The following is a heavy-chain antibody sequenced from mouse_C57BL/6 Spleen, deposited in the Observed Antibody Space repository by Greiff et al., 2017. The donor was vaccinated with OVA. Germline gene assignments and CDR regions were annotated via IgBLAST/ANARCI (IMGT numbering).Heavy chain of an antibody. CDR3: ARGGYYDEGY. CDR2: IYPGDGDT. CDR1: GYAFSSSW. Sequence: VQLVESGPELVKPGASVKISCKASGYAFSSSWMNWVKQRPGKGLEWIGRIYPGDGDTHYNGKFKGKATLTADKSSSKAYMQLSSLTSEDSTVYLCARGGYYDEGYWGQGTTLTVSS. J-gene: IGHJ2*01. V-gene: IGHV1-82*01. D-gene: IGHD1-1*01.